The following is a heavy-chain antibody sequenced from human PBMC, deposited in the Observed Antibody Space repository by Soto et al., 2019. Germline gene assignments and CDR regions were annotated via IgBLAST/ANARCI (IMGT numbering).Heavy chain of an antibody. Sequence: EVQLVESGGGLVKPGGSLRLSCVASGFTFSSYSMNWVRQAPGKGLGWVSSISSSSRYIYYADSVQGRFTISRDNAKNSLYLQMNSLRAEDTAVYYCARDLWKYSSSNPAFDYWSQGTLVTVSS. V-gene: IGHV3-21*01. CDR2: ISSSSRYI. CDR3: ARDLWKYSSSNPAFDY. J-gene: IGHJ4*02. D-gene: IGHD6-13*01. CDR1: GFTFSSYS.